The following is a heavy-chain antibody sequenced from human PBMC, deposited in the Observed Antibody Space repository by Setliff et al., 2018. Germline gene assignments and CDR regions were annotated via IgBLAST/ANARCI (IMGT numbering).Heavy chain of an antibody. CDR2: IHHSGKA. V-gene: IGHV4-38-2*01. CDR1: GFSISSGYY. Sequence: TLSLTCAVSGFSISSGYYWGWIRQPPGKGLEWIVNIHHSGKAYYNPSLKSRVTMSVDTSKNHVSLKLSSVTVADTAVYYCARAHTWSLPNDNSGYPGWFDPWGQGTLVTVSS. CDR3: ARAHTWSLPNDNSGYPGWFDP. J-gene: IGHJ5*02. D-gene: IGHD3-22*01.